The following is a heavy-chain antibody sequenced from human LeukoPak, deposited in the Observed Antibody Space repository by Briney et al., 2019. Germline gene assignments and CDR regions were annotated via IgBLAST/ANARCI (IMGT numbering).Heavy chain of an antibody. CDR1: GVTFSDYY. CDR2: ISSGGSTI. J-gene: IGHJ6*03. CDR3: ARSSGYYYMDV. V-gene: IGHV3-11*01. Sequence: GGSLRLSCATSGVTFSDYYRTWMRQAPGKGLEWVSYISSGGSTIYYADSVKGRFTISRDNAKNSLYLQMNSLRAEDTAVYYCARSSGYYYMDVWGKGTTVTISS.